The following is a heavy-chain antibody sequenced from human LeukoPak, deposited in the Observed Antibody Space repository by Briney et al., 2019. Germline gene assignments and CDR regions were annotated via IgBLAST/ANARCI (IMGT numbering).Heavy chain of an antibody. CDR2: IYYSGST. CDR1: GGSISSSSYY. V-gene: IGHV4-39*07. J-gene: IGHJ6*03. Sequence: SETLSLTCTVSGGSISSSSYYWGWIRQPPGTGLEWIGSIYYSGSTYYNPSLKSRVTISVDTSKNQFSLKLSSVTAADTAVYYCARVPTGIPIGYPYMDVWGKGTTVTVSS. D-gene: IGHD2-15*01. CDR3: ARVPTGIPIGYPYMDV.